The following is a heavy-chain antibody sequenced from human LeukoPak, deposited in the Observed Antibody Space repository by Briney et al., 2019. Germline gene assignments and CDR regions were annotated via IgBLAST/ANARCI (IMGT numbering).Heavy chain of an antibody. Sequence: KPSETLSLTCTVSGGSISSYYWSWVRQPPGKGMERIGYIYYSGSTNYNPSLKSRVTISVDTSKNQFSLKLSSVTAADTAVYYCAREAGEPNWFDPWGQGTLVTVSS. CDR2: IYYSGST. CDR1: GGSISSYY. D-gene: IGHD4-17*01. J-gene: IGHJ5*02. V-gene: IGHV4-59*01. CDR3: AREAGEPNWFDP.